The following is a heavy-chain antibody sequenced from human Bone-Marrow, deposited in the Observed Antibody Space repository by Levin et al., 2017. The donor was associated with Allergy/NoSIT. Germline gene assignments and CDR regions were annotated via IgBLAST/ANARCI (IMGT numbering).Heavy chain of an antibody. J-gene: IGHJ4*02. V-gene: IGHV1-46*01. Sequence: ASVKVSCKASGYTFTSYYMHWVRQAPGQGLEWMGIINPSGGSTSYAQKFQGRVTMTRDTSTSTVYMELSSLRSEDTAVYYCARGPTMIVVVAYFDYWGQGTLVTVSS. CDR2: INPSGGST. D-gene: IGHD3-22*01. CDR3: ARGPTMIVVVAYFDY. CDR1: GYTFTSYY.